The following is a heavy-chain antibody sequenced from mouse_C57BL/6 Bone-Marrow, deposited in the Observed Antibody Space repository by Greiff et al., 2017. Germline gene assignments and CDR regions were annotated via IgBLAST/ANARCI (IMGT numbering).Heavy chain of an antibody. J-gene: IGHJ4*01. CDR2: IHPNSGST. D-gene: IGHD1-1*01. CDR1: GYTFTSYW. V-gene: IGHV1-64*01. Sequence: VQLQQPGAELVKPGASVKLSCKASGYTFTSYWMHWVKQRPGQGLEWIGMIHPNSGSTNYNEKFKSKATLTVDKSSSTAYMQLSSLTSEDSAVYYCAKPPIYYYGSSPMDYWGQGTSVTVSS. CDR3: AKPPIYYYGSSPMDY.